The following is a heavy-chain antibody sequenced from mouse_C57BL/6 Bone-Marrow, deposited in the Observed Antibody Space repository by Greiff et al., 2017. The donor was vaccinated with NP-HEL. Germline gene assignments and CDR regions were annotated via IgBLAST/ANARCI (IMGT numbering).Heavy chain of an antibody. CDR1: GYTFTSYG. CDR3: ASRQLRLRYFDY. J-gene: IGHJ2*01. Sequence: QVQLKESGAELARPGASVKLSCKASGYTFTSYGISWVKQRTGQGLEWIGEIYPRSGNTYYNEKFKGKATLTADKSSSTAYMELRSLTSEDSAVYFCASRQLRLRYFDYWGQGTTLTVSS. CDR2: IYPRSGNT. D-gene: IGHD3-2*02. V-gene: IGHV1-81*01.